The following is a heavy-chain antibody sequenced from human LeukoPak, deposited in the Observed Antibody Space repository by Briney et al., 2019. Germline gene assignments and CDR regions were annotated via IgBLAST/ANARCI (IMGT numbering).Heavy chain of an antibody. D-gene: IGHD3-22*01. CDR1: GGSISSGAYY. CDR2: IYYSGST. Sequence: TQTLSLTCTVSGGSISSGAYYWSWLRQPTGKGLEWMAYIYYSGSTYYNPSLKSRVTISVDTSKNQFSLKLSSVTAADTAVYYCARVSGYDSGGYYYSGEGTLGTLSS. CDR3: ARVSGYDSGGYYY. J-gene: IGHJ4*02. V-gene: IGHV4-30-4*01.